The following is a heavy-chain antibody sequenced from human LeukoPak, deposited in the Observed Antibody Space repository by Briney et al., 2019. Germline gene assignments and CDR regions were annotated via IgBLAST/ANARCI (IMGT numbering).Heavy chain of an antibody. J-gene: IGHJ4*02. D-gene: IGHD2-15*01. Sequence: GGSLRLSCAASGFTFSTYAMTWVRQAAGKGLEWVSGISGSGGSTYYADSVEGRFTISRDNSKNTLYLQMTSLRAEDTAVYYCARTTPRGYSYYFDYWGQGILVTVSS. V-gene: IGHV3-23*01. CDR1: GFTFSTYA. CDR2: ISGSGGST. CDR3: ARTTPRGYSYYFDY.